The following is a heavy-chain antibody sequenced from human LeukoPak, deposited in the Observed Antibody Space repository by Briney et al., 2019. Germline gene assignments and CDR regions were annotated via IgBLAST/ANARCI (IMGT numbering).Heavy chain of an antibody. CDR3: ARDTSGSSSLDY. CDR1: GGSISSSSYY. J-gene: IGHJ4*02. Sequence: PSETLSLTCTVSGGSISSSSYYWGWIRQPPGKGLEWIGSIYYSGSTYYNPSLKSRVTISVDTPKNQFSLKLNSLTAADTAVYYCARDTSGSSSLDYWGQGTLVTVSS. CDR2: IYYSGST. D-gene: IGHD6-6*01. V-gene: IGHV4-39*07.